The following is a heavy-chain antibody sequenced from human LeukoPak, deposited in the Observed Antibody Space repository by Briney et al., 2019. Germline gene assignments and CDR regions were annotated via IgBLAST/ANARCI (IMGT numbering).Heavy chain of an antibody. CDR2: IYYSGST. CDR3: ARETVTTVLDY. CDR1: GGSISSYY. V-gene: IGHV4-59*12. J-gene: IGHJ4*02. Sequence: PSETLSLTCTVSGGSISSYYWSWIRQPPGKGLEWIGYIYYSGSTNYNPSLKGRVTISVDTSKNQFSLKLSSVTAAGTAVYYCARETVTTVLDYWGQGTLVTVSS. D-gene: IGHD4-17*01.